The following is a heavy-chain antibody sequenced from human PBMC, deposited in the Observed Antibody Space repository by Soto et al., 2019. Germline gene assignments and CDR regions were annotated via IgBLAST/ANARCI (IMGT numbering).Heavy chain of an antibody. J-gene: IGHJ4*02. CDR3: ARGVIH. Sequence: SETLSLTCTVSGGSINVYYWSWIRQPPGKGLEWVGYIYNSGSTNYNPSLKSRVTISVDTSKNQFSLKLSSVTSADTAVYYCARGVIHWGQGTLVTVSS. D-gene: IGHD2-21*01. CDR1: GGSINVYY. V-gene: IGHV4-59*01. CDR2: IYNSGST.